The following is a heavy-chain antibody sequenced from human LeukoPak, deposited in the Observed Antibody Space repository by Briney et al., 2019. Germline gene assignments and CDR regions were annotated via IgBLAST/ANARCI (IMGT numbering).Heavy chain of an antibody. D-gene: IGHD6-6*01. CDR1: GFTFSSYA. J-gene: IGHJ4*02. CDR2: ISGSGGST. CDR3: AKVPRAARPGPLDY. Sequence: HPGGSLRLSCAASGFTFSSYAMSWVRQAPGKGLEWVSAISGSGGSTYYADSVKGRFTISRDNSKNTLYLQMSSLRAEDTAVYYCAKVPRAARPGPLDYWGQGTLVTVSS. V-gene: IGHV3-23*01.